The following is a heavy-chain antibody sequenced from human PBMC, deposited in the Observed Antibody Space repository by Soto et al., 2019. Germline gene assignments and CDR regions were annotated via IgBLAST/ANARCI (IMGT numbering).Heavy chain of an antibody. CDR3: ARGDTALVSGKYFYYGMDV. J-gene: IGHJ6*02. D-gene: IGHD5-18*01. V-gene: IGHV4-59*01. CDR1: GDSISIYY. CDR2: IYYSGST. Sequence: SETLSLTCTVSGDSISIYYWNWIRQPPGKELEWIGYIYYSGSTSTRYNPSLKSRVTMSVDTSKNQLSLNLSSVTAADTAVYYCARGDTALVSGKYFYYGMDVWGQGTTVTVSS.